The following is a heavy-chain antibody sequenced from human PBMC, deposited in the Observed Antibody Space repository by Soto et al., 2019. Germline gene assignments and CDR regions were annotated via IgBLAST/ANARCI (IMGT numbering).Heavy chain of an antibody. CDR1: GFTFTSYG. CDR3: VSGRGYGHASVPYA. J-gene: IGHJ5*02. V-gene: IGHV3-30*03. CDR2: ISYDGGLQ. D-gene: IGHD5-18*01. Sequence: QVHLVESGGGVVQPGRSLRLSCAASGFTFTSYGMNWVRQAPGTRLEWVAVISYDGGLQHYADSVKGRITISRDNSKKMVLLQMISLRAEDTAVYYCVSGRGYGHASVPYAWGQGTLVSVYS.